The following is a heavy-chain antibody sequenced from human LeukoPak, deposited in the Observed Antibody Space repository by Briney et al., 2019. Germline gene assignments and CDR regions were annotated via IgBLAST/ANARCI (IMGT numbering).Heavy chain of an antibody. CDR1: GFTFSSYW. D-gene: IGHD6-19*01. V-gene: IGHV3-7*01. J-gene: IGHJ4*02. CDR3: ARDISSGWSEFDY. CDR2: IKQDGSEK. Sequence: PGGSLRLPCAASGFTFSSYWMSWVRQAPGKGLEWVANIKQDGSEKYYVDSVKGRFTISRDNAKNSLYLQMNSLRAEDTAVYYCARDISSGWSEFDYWGQGTLVTVSS.